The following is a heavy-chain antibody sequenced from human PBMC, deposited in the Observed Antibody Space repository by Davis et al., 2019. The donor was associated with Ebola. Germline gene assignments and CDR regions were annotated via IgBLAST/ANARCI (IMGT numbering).Heavy chain of an antibody. V-gene: IGHV1-18*01. CDR3: ARRNYYGSGTVYFDL. Sequence: ASVKVSCKASGYTFTSYAISWVRQVPGQGLEWMGWISTYNRNAHYGQNVQGRVTMTTDTSTSTAYMELRSLRSDDTAVYFCARRNYYGSGTVYFDLWGQGTLVIVSS. CDR1: GYTFTSYA. J-gene: IGHJ4*02. D-gene: IGHD3-10*01. CDR2: ISTYNRNA.